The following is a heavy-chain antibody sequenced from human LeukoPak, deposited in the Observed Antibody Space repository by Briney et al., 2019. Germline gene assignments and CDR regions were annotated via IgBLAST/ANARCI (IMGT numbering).Heavy chain of an antibody. Sequence: GGSLRLSCAASGFTFSSYSMNWVRQAPGKGLEWVSSISSSSSYIYYADSVKGRFTISIDNAKNSLYLQMTSLRAEDTAVYYCARDWGELFGSDYWGQGTLVTVSS. V-gene: IGHV3-21*01. CDR2: ISSSSSYI. J-gene: IGHJ4*02. D-gene: IGHD1-26*01. CDR1: GFTFSSYS. CDR3: ARDWGELFGSDY.